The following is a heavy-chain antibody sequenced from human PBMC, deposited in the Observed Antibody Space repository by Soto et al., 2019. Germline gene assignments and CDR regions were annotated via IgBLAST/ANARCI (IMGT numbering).Heavy chain of an antibody. V-gene: IGHV2-5*02. J-gene: IGHJ4*02. CDR2: IYWDDTK. D-gene: IGHD1-26*01. CDR3: AHAYGGRSLY. CDR1: GFSLPTDRVG. Sequence: QITLKESGPTLVKPTQTLTLTCTFSGFSLPTDRVGVGWIRQPPGKALEWLAVIYWDDTKTYRPSLKSRLTITKNISKTQLALTMTDMDPVDTATYYCAHAYGGRSLYWGQGTLVTVSS.